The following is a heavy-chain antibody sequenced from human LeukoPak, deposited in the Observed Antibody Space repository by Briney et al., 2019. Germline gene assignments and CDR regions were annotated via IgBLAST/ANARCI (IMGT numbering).Heavy chain of an antibody. J-gene: IGHJ4*02. Sequence: PSETLSLTCAVYGGSFSGYYWSWIRQPPGKGLEWIGEINHSGSTNYSPSLKSRVTISVDTSKNQFSLKLSSVTAADTAVYYCAAGGQGAYFDYWGQGTLVTVSS. V-gene: IGHV4-34*01. D-gene: IGHD1-26*01. CDR2: INHSGST. CDR1: GGSFSGYY. CDR3: AAGGQGAYFDY.